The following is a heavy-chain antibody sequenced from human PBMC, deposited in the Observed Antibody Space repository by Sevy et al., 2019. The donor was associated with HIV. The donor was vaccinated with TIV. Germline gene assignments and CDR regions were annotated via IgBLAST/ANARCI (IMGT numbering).Heavy chain of an antibody. Sequence: GGSLRLSCAASGFTFSSYWMHWVRQAPGKGLVWVSRINTDGSSTSYADSVKGRFTISRDNAKNTLYLQMNSLRAEDTAVYYCARDSYNGGNVFWYFDLWGRGTLVTVSS. CDR2: INTDGSST. V-gene: IGHV3-74*01. CDR1: GFTFSSYW. CDR3: ARDSYNGGNVFWYFDL. J-gene: IGHJ2*01. D-gene: IGHD2-15*01.